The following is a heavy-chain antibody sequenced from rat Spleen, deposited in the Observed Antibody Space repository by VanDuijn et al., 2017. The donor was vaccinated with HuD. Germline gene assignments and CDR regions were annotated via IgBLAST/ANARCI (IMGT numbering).Heavy chain of an antibody. CDR2: ISYDGSTT. D-gene: IGHD4-6*01. CDR3: ARHWGY. J-gene: IGHJ2*01. CDR1: GFTFSDYY. Sequence: EVQLVESDGGLVQPGRSLKLSCAASGFTFSDYYMAWVRQAPTKGLEWVATISYDGSTTYYRDSMKGRFTVSRDNAKNTLYLQMDSLRSEDTATYYCARHWGYWGQGVMVTVSS. V-gene: IGHV5-29*01.